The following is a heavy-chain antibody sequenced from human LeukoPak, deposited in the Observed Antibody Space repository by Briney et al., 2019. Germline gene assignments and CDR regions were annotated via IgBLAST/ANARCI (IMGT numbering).Heavy chain of an antibody. CDR3: ARDKGITGRADY. V-gene: IGHV3-21*01. D-gene: IGHD1-20*01. CDR1: GFTFSSYS. CDR2: ISSSSSYI. Sequence: PEGSLRLSCAASGFTFSSYSMNWVRQAPGKGLEWVSSISSSSSYIYYADSVKGRFTISRDNAKNSLYLQMNSLRAEDTAVYYCARDKGITGRADYWGQGTLVTVSS. J-gene: IGHJ4*02.